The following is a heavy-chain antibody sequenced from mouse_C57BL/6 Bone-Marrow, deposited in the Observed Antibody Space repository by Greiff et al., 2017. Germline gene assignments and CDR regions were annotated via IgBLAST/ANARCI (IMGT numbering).Heavy chain of an antibody. Sequence: VQLKESGPELVKPGASVKMSCKASGYTFTDYNMHWVKQSHGKSLEWIGYINPNNGGTSYNQKFKGKATLTVNKSSSTAYMELRSLTSEDSAVYYCARLMLRMDYWGQGTSVTVSS. CDR2: INPNNGGT. V-gene: IGHV1-22*01. CDR3: ARLMLRMDY. CDR1: GYTFTDYN. J-gene: IGHJ4*01. D-gene: IGHD2-3*01.